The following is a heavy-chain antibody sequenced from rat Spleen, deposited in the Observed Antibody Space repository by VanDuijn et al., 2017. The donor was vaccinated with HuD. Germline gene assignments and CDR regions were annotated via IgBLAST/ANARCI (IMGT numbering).Heavy chain of an antibody. CDR3: AILYYGYTAFDY. Sequence: QVQLKESGPGLVQPSQTLSLTCTVSGFSLSSYGVIWVRQPPGKGLEWMGVIWGNGDTNYNSALQSRLSISRDTSKSQVFLKMNSLETEDTAMYFCAILYYGYTAFDYWGQGVMVTVSS. J-gene: IGHJ2*01. D-gene: IGHD1-9*01. CDR2: IWGNGDT. V-gene: IGHV2-13*01. CDR1: GFSLSSYG.